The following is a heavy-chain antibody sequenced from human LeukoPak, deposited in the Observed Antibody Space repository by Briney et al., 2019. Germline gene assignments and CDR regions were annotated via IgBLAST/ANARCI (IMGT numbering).Heavy chain of an antibody. V-gene: IGHV4-38-2*02. J-gene: IGHJ4*02. Sequence: PSETLSLTCTISGHSISSGHYWGWIRQPPGRGLDWIGNIYHSGTTYYNTSLKSRATLSVDTSQNQFSLMLYSVTAADTAVYYCASLPGYRSSWYDGLDYWGQGILVTVSS. D-gene: IGHD6-13*01. CDR3: ASLPGYRSSWYDGLDY. CDR2: IYHSGTT. CDR1: GHSISSGHY.